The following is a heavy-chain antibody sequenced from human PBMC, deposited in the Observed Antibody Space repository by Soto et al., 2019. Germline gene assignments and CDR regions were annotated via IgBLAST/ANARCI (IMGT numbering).Heavy chain of an antibody. D-gene: IGHD6-6*01. CDR3: AHSWPLVRYYYYGRDV. V-gene: IGHV2-5*01. Sequence: SGPTLGNPTPTLTLTCTFSGFSLSTSGVGVGWIRQPPGKALEWLALIYWNDDKRYSPSLKSRLTITKDTSKNQVVLTMTKMDAVESDTDYFAHSWPLVRYYYYGRDVWSQGTTVTVSS. CDR2: IYWNDDK. CDR1: GFSLSTSGVG. J-gene: IGHJ6*02.